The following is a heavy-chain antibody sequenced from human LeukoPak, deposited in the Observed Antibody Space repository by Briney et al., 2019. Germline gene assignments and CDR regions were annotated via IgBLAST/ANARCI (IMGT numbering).Heavy chain of an antibody. D-gene: IGHD3-10*01. CDR3: AKGRMVRGVTEPDY. Sequence: GGSLRLSCAASGFTFSSYGMHWVRQAPGKGLEWVAVISYDGSNKYYADSVKGRITISRDNSKNTLYLQMNSLRAEDTAVYYCAKGRMVRGVTEPDYWGQGTLVTVSS. CDR1: GFTFSSYG. J-gene: IGHJ4*02. V-gene: IGHV3-30*18. CDR2: ISYDGSNK.